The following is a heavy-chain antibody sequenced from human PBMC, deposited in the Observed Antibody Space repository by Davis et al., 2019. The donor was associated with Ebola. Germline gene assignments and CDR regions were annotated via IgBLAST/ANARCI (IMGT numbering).Heavy chain of an antibody. D-gene: IGHD3-3*01. V-gene: IGHV1-69*06. CDR2: IIPIFGTA. CDR1: GGTFSSYA. CDR3: ARGVPYDFWSGTLWFDP. J-gene: IGHJ5*02. Sequence: SVKVSCKASGGTFSSYAISWVRQAPGQGLEWMGGIIPIFGTANYAQKFQGRVTITADKSTSTAYMELSSLRSEDTAVYYCARGVPYDFWSGTLWFDPWGQGTLVTVSS.